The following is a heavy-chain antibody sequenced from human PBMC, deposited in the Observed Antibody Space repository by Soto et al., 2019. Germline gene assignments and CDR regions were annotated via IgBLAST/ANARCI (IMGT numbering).Heavy chain of an antibody. CDR2: ISGGGGNT. D-gene: IGHD2-21*02. V-gene: IGHV3-23*01. CDR3: AKGFIVVVTVLRPGAAFDV. J-gene: IGHJ3*01. CDR1: GFTFGNYG. Sequence: DVQLLESGGGLVQPGGSLRLSCATSGFTFGNYGMNWVRQAPGKGLEWVSGISGGGGNTYYADSVKGRFTISRDPSKNTVFLEMNSLRAEDTAVYYWAKGFIVVVTVLRPGAAFDVWGQGTLVTVSS.